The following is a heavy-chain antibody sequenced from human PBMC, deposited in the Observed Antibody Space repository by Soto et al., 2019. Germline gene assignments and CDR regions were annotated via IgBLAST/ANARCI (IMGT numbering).Heavy chain of an antibody. CDR2: ISYDGSNK. J-gene: IGHJ4*02. D-gene: IGHD3-22*01. CDR1: GFTFSSYG. V-gene: IGHV3-30*18. Sequence: QVQLVESGGGVVQPGRSLRLSCAASGFTFSSYGMHWVRQAPGKGLEWVAVISYDGSNKYYADSVKGRFTISRDNSKNXLYLQMNSLRAEDTAVYYCAKDRVFYDSSGYCFDYWGQGTLVTVSS. CDR3: AKDRVFYDSSGYCFDY.